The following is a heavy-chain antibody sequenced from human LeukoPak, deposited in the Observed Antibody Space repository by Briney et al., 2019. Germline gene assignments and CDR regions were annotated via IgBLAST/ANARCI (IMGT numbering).Heavy chain of an antibody. Sequence: SETLSLTCAVYGGSFSGYYWSWIRQPPGKGLEWIGGINHSGSTNYNPSLKSRVTISVDTSKNQFSLKLSSVTAADTAVYYCARGRYSSGWYKSPPSFDYWGQGTLVTASS. D-gene: IGHD6-19*01. CDR1: GGSFSGYY. CDR3: ARGRYSSGWYKSPPSFDY. V-gene: IGHV4-34*01. J-gene: IGHJ4*02. CDR2: INHSGST.